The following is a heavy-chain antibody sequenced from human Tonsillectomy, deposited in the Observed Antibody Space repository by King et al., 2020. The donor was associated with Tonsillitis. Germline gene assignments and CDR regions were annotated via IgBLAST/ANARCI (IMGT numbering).Heavy chain of an antibody. CDR3: ARGYDYVWGSYRHNYFDY. D-gene: IGHD3-16*02. J-gene: IGHJ4*02. CDR1: GFTFSSYE. CDR2: ISSIGSTI. V-gene: IGHV3-48*03. Sequence: VQLVESRGGLVQPGGSLRLSCAASGFTFSSYEMNWVRQAPGKGLEGVAYISSIGSTIYYADSLKVRFTISRDNAKNPLYLQMTSLRAEDTAVYYCARGYDYVWGSYRHNYFDYWGQGTLVTVSS.